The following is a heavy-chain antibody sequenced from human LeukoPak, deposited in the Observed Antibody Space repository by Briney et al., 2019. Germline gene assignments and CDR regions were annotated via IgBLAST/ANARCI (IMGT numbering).Heavy chain of an antibody. CDR2: INPSGGST. CDR1: GYTFTSYY. CDR3: AREGPFSDIVVVPAAIQWPDY. D-gene: IGHD2-2*02. Sequence: ASVKVSCKASGYTFTSYYMHWVRQAPGQGLEWMGIINPSGGSTSYAQKFQGRVTMTRDTSTSTVYMELSSLRSEDTAVYYCAREGPFSDIVVVPAAIQWPDYWGQGTLVTVSS. J-gene: IGHJ4*02. V-gene: IGHV1-46*01.